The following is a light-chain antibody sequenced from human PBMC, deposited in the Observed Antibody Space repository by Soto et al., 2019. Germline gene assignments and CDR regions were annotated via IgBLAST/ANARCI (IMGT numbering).Light chain of an antibody. CDR3: QQYDNIILS. CDR1: QYVGNY. V-gene: IGKV1-33*01. Sequence: IRLTQSPTSLIASVGDRVTITCQASQYVGNYLNWYQQKPGEPPRLLISGASNLEPGVPARFSGSGSGADFTFIISDLQPEDVASYCCQQYDNIILSFGGGTKVEI. CDR2: GAS. J-gene: IGKJ4*01.